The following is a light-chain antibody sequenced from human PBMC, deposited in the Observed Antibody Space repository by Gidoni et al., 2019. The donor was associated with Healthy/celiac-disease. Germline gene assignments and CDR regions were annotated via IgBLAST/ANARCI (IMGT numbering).Light chain of an antibody. Sequence: AVLTQPASLSASPGASASLTCTLRSGINVVTYRIYWYQQKPGSPPQYLLRYKSDSDKQQGSGVPSRFSGSKDASAKAGIVLISGLQSEDEADYYCMIWHSSAWVFGGGTKLTVL. J-gene: IGLJ3*02. CDR2: YKSDSDK. CDR3: MIWHSSAWV. V-gene: IGLV5-45*01. CDR1: SGINVVTYR.